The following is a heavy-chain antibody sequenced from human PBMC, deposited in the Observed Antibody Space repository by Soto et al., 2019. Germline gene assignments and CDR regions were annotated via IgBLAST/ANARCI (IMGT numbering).Heavy chain of an antibody. J-gene: IGHJ6*03. Sequence: PGGSLRLSCAASEFTFSSYAMSWVRQAPGKGLEWVSAISGSGGSTYYADSVKGRFTISRDNSKNTLYLQMNSLRAEDTAVYYCAKGLQCTYDYGDPCDYYYYYMDVWGKGTTVTVSS. CDR1: EFTFSSYA. CDR3: AKGLQCTYDYGDPCDYYYYYMDV. D-gene: IGHD4-17*01. CDR2: ISGSGGST. V-gene: IGHV3-23*01.